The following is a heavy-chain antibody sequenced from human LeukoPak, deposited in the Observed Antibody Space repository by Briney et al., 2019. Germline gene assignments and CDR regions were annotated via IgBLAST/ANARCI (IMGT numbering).Heavy chain of an antibody. V-gene: IGHV3-23*01. CDR3: AKFSSSWYYFDY. D-gene: IGHD6-13*01. CDR1: GFTFSSYA. Sequence: PGGSLRLSCAASGFTFSSYAMSWVRQAPGKGLEWVSAISGSGGGTYYADSVKRRFTITRDNSKNTMYLQMNSLRAEDTAVYYCAKFSSSWYYFDYWGQRTLVTVSS. J-gene: IGHJ4*02. CDR2: ISGSGGGT.